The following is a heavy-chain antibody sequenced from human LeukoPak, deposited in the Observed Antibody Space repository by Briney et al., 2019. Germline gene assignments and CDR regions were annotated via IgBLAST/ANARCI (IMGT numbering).Heavy chain of an antibody. CDR2: IYSGGST. CDR3: ASDYYDILTGYSYAFDI. Sequence: PGGSLRLSCAASGFTVSSNYMSWVRQAPGKGLEWVSVIYSGGSTYYADSVKGRFTISRDNSKNTLYLQMNSLRAEDTAVYYCASDYYDILTGYSYAFDIWGQATMVTVSS. V-gene: IGHV3-53*01. J-gene: IGHJ3*02. CDR1: GFTVSSNY. D-gene: IGHD3-9*01.